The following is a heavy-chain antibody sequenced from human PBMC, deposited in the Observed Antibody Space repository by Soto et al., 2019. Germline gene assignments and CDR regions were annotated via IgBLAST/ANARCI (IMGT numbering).Heavy chain of an antibody. J-gene: IGHJ4*02. D-gene: IGHD1-1*01. Sequence: ASVKVSCKASGYTFTSYDIYWVRQATGHGLEWMGWLNPNTGNSGYAQKFQGRITVTSDTSINTVHMELSSLRSEDTAVYYCARRAETNGWNGFGADKYYFDFWGQGTLVTV. V-gene: IGHV1-8*01. CDR2: LNPNTGNS. CDR1: GYTFTSYD. CDR3: ARRAETNGWNGFGADKYYFDF.